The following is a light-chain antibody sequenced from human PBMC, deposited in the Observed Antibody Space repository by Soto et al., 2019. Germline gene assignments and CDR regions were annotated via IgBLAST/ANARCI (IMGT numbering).Light chain of an antibody. V-gene: IGKV1-5*03. J-gene: IGKJ4*01. Sequence: DIQMTQSPSTLSASVGDRVTITCRASQSFSTWLAWYQQKPGKAPKLLIYKASSLESGVPSRFNGSGFGTEFTLTISSLQPDDFATYYCQQYNSYPLTFGGGTKVEIK. CDR1: QSFSTW. CDR3: QQYNSYPLT. CDR2: KAS.